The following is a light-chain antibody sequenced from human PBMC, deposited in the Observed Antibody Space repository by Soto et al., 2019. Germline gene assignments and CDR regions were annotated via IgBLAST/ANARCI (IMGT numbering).Light chain of an antibody. V-gene: IGKV3-15*01. J-gene: IGKJ2*01. CDR1: QDISSN. Sequence: EIVMTQSPATLSVTLGERATLSCRASQDISSNLAWYQQKPGQAPRLLIYDASTRATGIPARFSGSGSETEFTLNISSLQSEDFAVYYCQQYNNWPPYTFGQGTKLEIK. CDR2: DAS. CDR3: QQYNNWPPYT.